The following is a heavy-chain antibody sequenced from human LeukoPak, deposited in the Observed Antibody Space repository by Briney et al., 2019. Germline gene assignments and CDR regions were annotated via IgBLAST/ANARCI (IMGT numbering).Heavy chain of an antibody. CDR2: IYYSGST. CDR1: GGSISSSSYY. CDR3: ARDELVVRGVTNYYYHMDV. J-gene: IGHJ6*03. D-gene: IGHD3-10*01. V-gene: IGHV4-39*07. Sequence: SETLSLTCTVSGGSISSSSYYWGWIRQPPGKGLEWIGSIYYSGSTYYNPSLKSRVTISVDTSKNQFSLKLSSVTAADTAVYYCARDELVVRGVTNYYYHMDVWGKGTTVTVSS.